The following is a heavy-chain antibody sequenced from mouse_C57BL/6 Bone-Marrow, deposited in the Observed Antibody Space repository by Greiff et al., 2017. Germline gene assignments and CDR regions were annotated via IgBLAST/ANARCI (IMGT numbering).Heavy chain of an antibody. Sequence: VKVVESGPGLVQPSQSLSITCTVSGFSLTSYGVHWVRQSPGKGLEWLGVIWSGGSTDYNAAFISRLSISKDNSKSQVFFKMNSLQADDTAIYYCARAMVTTKGYYAMDYWGQGTSVTVSS. CDR1: GFSLTSYG. J-gene: IGHJ4*01. CDR2: IWSGGST. CDR3: ARAMVTTKGYYAMDY. D-gene: IGHD2-2*01. V-gene: IGHV2-2*01.